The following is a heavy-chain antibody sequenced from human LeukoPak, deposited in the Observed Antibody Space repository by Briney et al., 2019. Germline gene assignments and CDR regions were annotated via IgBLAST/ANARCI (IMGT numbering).Heavy chain of an antibody. CDR3: AKHEGCSSTSCTGDWFDP. Sequence: SETLSLTCTVSGDSISGTTYYWVWVRQPPGKGLEWLGAIYYSGTTYYNPSLKSRVTISVDTSKNQFSLKLTSVTAADTAVYYCAKHEGCSSTSCTGDWFDPWGQGTLITVSS. V-gene: IGHV4-39*01. CDR2: IYYSGTT. D-gene: IGHD2-2*01. J-gene: IGHJ5*02. CDR1: GDSISGTTYY.